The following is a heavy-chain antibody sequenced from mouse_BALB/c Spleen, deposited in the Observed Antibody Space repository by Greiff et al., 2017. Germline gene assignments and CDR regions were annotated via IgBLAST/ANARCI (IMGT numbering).Heavy chain of an antibody. CDR1: GFNIKDTY. V-gene: IGHV14-3*02. J-gene: IGHJ3*01. Sequence: VQLKQSGAELVKPGASVKLSCTASGFNIKDTYMHWVKQRPEQGLEWIGRIDPANGNTKYDPKFQGKATITADTSSNTAYLQLSSLTSEDTAVYYCARVHYYVYGAYWGQGTLVTVSA. D-gene: IGHD1-2*01. CDR3: ARVHYYVYGAY. CDR2: IDPANGNT.